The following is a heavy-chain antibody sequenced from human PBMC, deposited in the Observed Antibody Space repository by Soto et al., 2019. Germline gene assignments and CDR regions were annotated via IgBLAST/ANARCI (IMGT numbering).Heavy chain of an antibody. D-gene: IGHD5-12*01. CDR3: AKEGQSRDGYTSPLDS. J-gene: IGHJ5*01. CDR2: TSYDGNKK. V-gene: IGHV3-30*18. Sequence: QVQLVETGGGVVQPGGSLRLSCIASGFPFRSYGMHWVRQAPGKGLEWVAVTSYDGNKKYYIDSVKGRFSISRDNFMNTVYLQMNSLGVGDTALYYCAKEGQSRDGYTSPLDSWGQGTLVIVSA. CDR1: GFPFRSYG.